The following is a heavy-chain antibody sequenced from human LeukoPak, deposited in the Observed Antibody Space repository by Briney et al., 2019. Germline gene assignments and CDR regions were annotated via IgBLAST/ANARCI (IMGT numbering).Heavy chain of an antibody. V-gene: IGHV3-49*04. Sequence: TGGSLRLSCTASGFTFGDYAMSCVRQAPGKGLEWVGFIRSKAYGGTTEYAASVKGRFTISRDDSKSIAYLQMNSLKTEDTAVYYCTRVSVVRGVITYYFDYWGQGTLVTVSS. CDR2: IRSKAYGGTT. D-gene: IGHD3-10*01. CDR1: GFTFGDYA. J-gene: IGHJ4*02. CDR3: TRVSVVRGVITYYFDY.